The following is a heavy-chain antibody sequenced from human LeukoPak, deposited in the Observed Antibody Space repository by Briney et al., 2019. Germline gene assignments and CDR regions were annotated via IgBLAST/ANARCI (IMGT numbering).Heavy chain of an antibody. CDR3: AKDFVFVVKCIDS. CDR1: GFTLNIYG. D-gene: IGHD3-16*02. J-gene: IGHJ4*02. Sequence: GGPLRLLCGLSGFTLNIYGVQWARHAPGNGVEWGTFIRYDGSEKYYADSVKGRFTISRDNSKGTLYLQMNSLRGEDRGMYYCAKDFVFVVKCIDSWGQGTPGTVSS. V-gene: IGHV3-30*02. CDR2: IRYDGSEK.